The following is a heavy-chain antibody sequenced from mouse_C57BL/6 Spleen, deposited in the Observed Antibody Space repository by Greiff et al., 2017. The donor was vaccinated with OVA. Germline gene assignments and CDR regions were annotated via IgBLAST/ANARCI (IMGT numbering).Heavy chain of an antibody. Sequence: DVHLVESEGGLVQPGSSMKLSCTASGFTFSDYYMAWVRQVPEKGLEWVANINYDGSSTYYLDSLKSRFIISRDNAKNILYLQMSSLKSEDTATYYCARDVDYYGSSYWYSDVWGTGTTVTVSS. CDR2: INYDGSST. V-gene: IGHV5-16*01. CDR1: GFTFSDYY. D-gene: IGHD1-1*01. J-gene: IGHJ1*03. CDR3: ARDVDYYGSSYWYSDV.